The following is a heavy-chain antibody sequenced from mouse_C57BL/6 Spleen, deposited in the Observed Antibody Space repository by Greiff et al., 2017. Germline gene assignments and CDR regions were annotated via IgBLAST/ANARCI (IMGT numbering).Heavy chain of an antibody. D-gene: IGHD1-1*01. J-gene: IGHJ2*01. V-gene: IGHV1-15*01. CDR2: IDPETGGT. CDR3: TRRFITPVVAKDFDY. CDR1: GYTFTDYE. Sequence: VQLQPSGAELVRPGASVTLSCKASGYTFTDYEMHWVKQTPVHGLEWIGAIDPETGGTADNQKFKGKAILTADKSSSTAYMELRSLTSEDAAVYYCTRRFITPVVAKDFDYWGQGNTLAVSA.